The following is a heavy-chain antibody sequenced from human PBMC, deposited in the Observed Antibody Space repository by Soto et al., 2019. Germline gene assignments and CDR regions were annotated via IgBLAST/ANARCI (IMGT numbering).Heavy chain of an antibody. CDR3: ARKKSRNVLVYCSSTSGYSGGRNWSEP. Sequence: NWSRPPPWKELEWIGEINHRGSTNYNPSLKSRVTISVDTSKNQFSLKLSSVTAADTAVYYCARKKSRNVLVYCSSTSGYSGGRNWSEPWGKGTLVTVSS. J-gene: IGHJ5*02. CDR2: INHRGST. V-gene: IGHV4-34*01. D-gene: IGHD2-2*01.